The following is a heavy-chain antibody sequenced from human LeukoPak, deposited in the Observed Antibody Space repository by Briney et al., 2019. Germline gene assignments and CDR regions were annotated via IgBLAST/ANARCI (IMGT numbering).Heavy chain of an antibody. CDR2: IYCSGST. J-gene: IGHJ3*02. CDR1: GGSISSYF. V-gene: IGHV4-59*08. Sequence: SETLSLTCTVSGGSISSYFWSWIRQPPGKGLEWIGYIYCSGSTHYNPSLKSRVTISVDTSKHHFSLKLSSVTAADTAVYFCARQSYYDSSGSGALDIWGQGTMVTVSS. D-gene: IGHD3-22*01. CDR3: ARQSYYDSSGSGALDI.